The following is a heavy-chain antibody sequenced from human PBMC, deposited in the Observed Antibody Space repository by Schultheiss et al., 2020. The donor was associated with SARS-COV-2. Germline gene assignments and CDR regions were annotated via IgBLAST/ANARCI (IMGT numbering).Heavy chain of an antibody. Sequence: SETLSLTCTVSGGSISSSSYYWGWIRQPPGKGLAWIGSIYYSGSTTSNPSLKSRVTISVDTSKNQFSLKLSSVTAADTAVYYCARMDRQWLMTDYYYYGMDVWGQGTTVTVSS. J-gene: IGHJ6*02. D-gene: IGHD6-19*01. CDR1: GGSISSSSYY. CDR3: ARMDRQWLMTDYYYYGMDV. CDR2: IYYSGST. V-gene: IGHV4-39*07.